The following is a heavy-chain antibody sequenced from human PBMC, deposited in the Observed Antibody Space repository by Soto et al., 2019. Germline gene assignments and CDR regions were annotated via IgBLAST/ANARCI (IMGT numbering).Heavy chain of an antibody. D-gene: IGHD2-2*01. V-gene: IGHV1-69*13. Sequence: ASVKVSCKASGGTFSSYAISWVRQAPGQGLEWMGGIIPIFGTANYAQKFQGRVTITADESTSTAYMELSSLRSEDTAVYYCARSGIVVVTAAKLYGMDVWGQGTTVTVSS. J-gene: IGHJ6*02. CDR1: GGTFSSYA. CDR3: ARSGIVVVTAAKLYGMDV. CDR2: IIPIFGTA.